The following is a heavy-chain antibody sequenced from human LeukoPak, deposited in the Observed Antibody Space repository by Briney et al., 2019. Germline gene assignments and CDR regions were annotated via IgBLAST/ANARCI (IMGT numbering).Heavy chain of an antibody. CDR1: GFTVGSNY. V-gene: IGHV3-53*01. CDR2: IYSGGST. J-gene: IGHJ5*02. CDR3: ARSTVTTPFDP. Sequence: PGGSLRLSCAASGFTVGSNYMSWVRQAPGKGLEWVSVIYSGGSTNYADSVKGRFTISRDNSKNTLYLQMNSLRAEDTAVYYCARSTVTTPFDPWGQGTLVTVSS. D-gene: IGHD4-17*01.